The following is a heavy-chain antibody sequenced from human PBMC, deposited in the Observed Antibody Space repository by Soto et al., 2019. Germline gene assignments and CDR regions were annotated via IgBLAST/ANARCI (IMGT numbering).Heavy chain of an antibody. Sequence: QVQLQESGPGLVKPSQTLSLTCTVSGGSISSGDYYWSWIRQPPRKGLEWIGYIYYSGSTYYNPSLQSRLAIELATSKNQCSRKLSSVTAADPAVYYCAAYDTIGRIDYWGRGTLVTVS. CDR2: IYYSGST. J-gene: IGHJ4*02. CDR1: GGSISSGDYY. CDR3: AAYDTIGRIDY. D-gene: IGHD3-22*01. V-gene: IGHV4-30-4*01.